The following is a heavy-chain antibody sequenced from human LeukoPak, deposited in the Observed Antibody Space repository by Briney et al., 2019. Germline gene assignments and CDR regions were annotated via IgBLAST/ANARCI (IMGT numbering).Heavy chain of an antibody. D-gene: IGHD4-17*01. CDR2: IWYDGSNK. CDR1: GFTFSSYG. J-gene: IGHJ4*02. Sequence: PGGSLRLSCAASGFTFSSYGMHWVRQAPGKGLEWVAAIWYDGSNKYYADSVKGRFTISRDNSKNTLYLQMNSLRAEDTAVYYCAKDLDGYGDHQFDYWGQGTLVSVSS. V-gene: IGHV3-33*06. CDR3: AKDLDGYGDHQFDY.